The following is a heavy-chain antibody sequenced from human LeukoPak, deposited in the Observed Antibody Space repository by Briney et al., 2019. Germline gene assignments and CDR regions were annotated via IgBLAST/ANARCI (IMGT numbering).Heavy chain of an antibody. Sequence: ASVKVSCKASGYTLTSYGISWVRQAPGQGLEWMGWISAYNGNTNYAQKLQGRVTMTTDTSTSTAYMELRSLRSDDTAVYYCARDQAYSSGWYDSSFFDYWGQGTLVTVSS. V-gene: IGHV1-18*01. CDR3: ARDQAYSSGWYDSSFFDY. CDR2: ISAYNGNT. CDR1: GYTLTSYG. D-gene: IGHD6-13*01. J-gene: IGHJ4*02.